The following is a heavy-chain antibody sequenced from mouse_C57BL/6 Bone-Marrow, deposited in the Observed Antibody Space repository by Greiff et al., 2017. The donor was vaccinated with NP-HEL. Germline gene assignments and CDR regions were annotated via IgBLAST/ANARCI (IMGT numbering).Heavy chain of an antibody. D-gene: IGHD1-1*01. V-gene: IGHV1-55*01. CDR3: ARRYYGSSYWYFDV. CDR1: GYTFTSYW. Sequence: VKLQESGAELVKPGASVKMSCKASGYTFTSYWITWVKQRPGQGLEWIGDIYPGSGSTNYNEKFKSKATLTVDTSSSTAYMQLSSLTSEDSAVYYCARRYYGSSYWYFDVWGTGTTVTVSS. J-gene: IGHJ1*03. CDR2: IYPGSGST.